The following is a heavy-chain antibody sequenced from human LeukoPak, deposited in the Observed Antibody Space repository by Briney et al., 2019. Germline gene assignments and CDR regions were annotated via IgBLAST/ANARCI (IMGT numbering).Heavy chain of an antibody. D-gene: IGHD6-6*01. CDR1: GFTFSSYW. CDR2: INQDGSDK. Sequence: GGSLRLSCAASGFTFSSYWMSWVRQAPGRGLEWVANINQDGSDKSYVDSVKGRFTISRDNAKNSLYLQMDSLRAEDTAMYYCVSQFSSSSFYWGQGTPVTVPS. V-gene: IGHV3-7*01. J-gene: IGHJ4*02. CDR3: VSQFSSSSFY.